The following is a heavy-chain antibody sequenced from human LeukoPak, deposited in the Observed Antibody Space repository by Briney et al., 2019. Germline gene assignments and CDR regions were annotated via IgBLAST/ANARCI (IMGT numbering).Heavy chain of an antibody. V-gene: IGHV4-34*01. J-gene: IGHJ6*02. CDR1: GGSFSGYF. D-gene: IGHD3-22*01. CDR2: INHSGIT. Sequence: SETLSLTCAVYGGSFSGYFWTWIRQPPGKGLEWIGEINHSGITNYNPSLTSRGTISVDTSKNQFSLKLSSVTAADTAVYYCTRGLGYYYDRSGNQPAAIRGYYYGMDVWGQGTTVTVSS. CDR3: TRGLGYYYDRSGNQPAAIRGYYYGMDV.